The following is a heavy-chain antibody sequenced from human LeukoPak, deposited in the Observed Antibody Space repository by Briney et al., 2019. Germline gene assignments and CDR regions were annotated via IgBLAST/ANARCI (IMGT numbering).Heavy chain of an antibody. J-gene: IGHJ4*02. CDR1: GFSFSVYE. V-gene: IGHV3-48*03. CDR2: ISGSDTST. Sequence: GGSLRLSCAASGFSFSVYEMHWVRQAPGRGLEWIADISGSDTSTYYADSVKGRFTISRDNAKNSLYLQMNRLRVEDTAVYYCTTLTVASNFDYWGQGTLVTGSS. CDR3: TTLTVASNFDY. D-gene: IGHD6-19*01.